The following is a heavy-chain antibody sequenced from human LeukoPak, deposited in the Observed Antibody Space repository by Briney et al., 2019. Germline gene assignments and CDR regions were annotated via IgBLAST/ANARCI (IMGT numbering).Heavy chain of an antibody. Sequence: SETLSLTCTVSGGSISSYYWSWVRQPAGKGREGIGRIYTSGSTNYNPSLKSRVTMSVDTSKNQFSLKLSSVTAADTAAYYCARVWVYSSPRTDYYYMDVWGKGTTVTVSS. D-gene: IGHD6-13*01. CDR2: IYTSGST. CDR3: ARVWVYSSPRTDYYYMDV. V-gene: IGHV4-4*07. J-gene: IGHJ6*03. CDR1: GGSISSYY.